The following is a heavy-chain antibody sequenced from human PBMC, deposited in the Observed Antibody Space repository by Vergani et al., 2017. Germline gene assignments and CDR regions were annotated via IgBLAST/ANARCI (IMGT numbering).Heavy chain of an antibody. Sequence: QLQLQESGPGLVKPSETLSLTCTVSGGSISSSSYYWGWLRQPPGKGLEWIGSIYYSGRTYYNPSLKSRASISVYTSKNQFSLKLSSVTAADTAVYYCARDGFSWIAVAGYYFDDWGQGTLVTVSS. CDR1: GGSISSSSYY. V-gene: IGHV4-39*02. D-gene: IGHD6-19*01. CDR3: ARDGFSWIAVAGYYFDD. CDR2: IYYSGRT. J-gene: IGHJ4*02.